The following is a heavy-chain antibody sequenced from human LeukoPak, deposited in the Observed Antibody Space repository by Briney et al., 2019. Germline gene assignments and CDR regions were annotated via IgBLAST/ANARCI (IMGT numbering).Heavy chain of an antibody. Sequence: PGGSLRLSCVGSGLTFSSYWVNWVRQSPGKGLEWVANIKPDGSDKYYVDSARGRFTVSRDNAKNSAFLQMNSLRAEDTAIYSCATISAQTFDIWDQGTLVSVSS. J-gene: IGHJ3*02. V-gene: IGHV3-7*01. CDR1: GLTFSSYW. D-gene: IGHD5-24*01. CDR3: ATISAQTFDI. CDR2: IKPDGSDK.